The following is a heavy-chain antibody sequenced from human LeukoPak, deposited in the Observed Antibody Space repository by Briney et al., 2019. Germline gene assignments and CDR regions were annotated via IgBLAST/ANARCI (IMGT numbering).Heavy chain of an antibody. CDR3: ARDGAYGGSGDYHFDY. Sequence: SETLPLTCTVSGGSISTYYWSWVRQPPGKGLEWMGYIYYTGSTNYSPSLKSRVTISVDTSKNQFSLKLSSVTAADTAVYYCARDGAYGGSGDYHFDYWGQGTLVTVSS. D-gene: IGHD4-17*01. CDR1: GGSISTYY. CDR2: IYYTGST. V-gene: IGHV4-59*01. J-gene: IGHJ4*02.